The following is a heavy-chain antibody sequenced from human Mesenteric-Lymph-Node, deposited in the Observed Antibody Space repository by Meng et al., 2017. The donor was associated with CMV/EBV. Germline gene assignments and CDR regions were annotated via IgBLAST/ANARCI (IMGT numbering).Heavy chain of an antibody. CDR2: ISSSGRIT. V-gene: IGHV3-11*04. J-gene: IGHJ4*02. Sequence: GESLKISCAASGFTFADHYMSWIRQAPGKGLEWASYISSSGRITEYADSVKGRFTISRDNTKNSLYLDMNSLRAEDTAVYYCARDRGGSYYLYYFDYWGQGTLVTVSS. D-gene: IGHD1-26*01. CDR3: ARDRGGSYYLYYFDY. CDR1: GFTFADHY.